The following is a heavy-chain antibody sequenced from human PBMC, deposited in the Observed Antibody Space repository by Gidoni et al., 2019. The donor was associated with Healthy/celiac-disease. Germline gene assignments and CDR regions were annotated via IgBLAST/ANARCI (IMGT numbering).Heavy chain of an antibody. CDR2: INSDGSST. D-gene: IGHD3-22*01. V-gene: IGHV3-74*01. Sequence: EVQLVESGGGLVQPGGSLRLSCAASGFTFSSYLMHWVRQAPGKGLVWVSRINSDGSSTTYADSVKGRFTISRDNAKNTLYLQMNSLRAEDTAVYYCARDKWYYDSSGPLRYFDLWGRGTLVTVSS. J-gene: IGHJ2*01. CDR1: GFTFSSYL. CDR3: ARDKWYYDSSGPLRYFDL.